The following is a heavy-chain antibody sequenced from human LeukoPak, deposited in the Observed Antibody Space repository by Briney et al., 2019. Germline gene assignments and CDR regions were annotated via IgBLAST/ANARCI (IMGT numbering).Heavy chain of an antibody. Sequence: SETLSLTCAVYGGSFSGYYWSWIRQPPGKGLEWIGSIYYSGSTYYNPSLRSRVTISVDTSKNQFSLRLSSVTAADTAVYYCARLTGYSSESWFDPWGQGTLVTVSS. D-gene: IGHD3-9*01. CDR3: ARLTGYSSESWFDP. CDR2: IYYSGST. V-gene: IGHV4-34*01. CDR1: GGSFSGYY. J-gene: IGHJ5*02.